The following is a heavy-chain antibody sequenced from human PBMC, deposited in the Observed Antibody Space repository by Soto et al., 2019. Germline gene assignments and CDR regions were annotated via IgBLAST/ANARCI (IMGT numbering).Heavy chain of an antibody. CDR3: ARDLFDY. CDR2: INEDGSEN. CDR1: GFTFSNYW. J-gene: IGHJ4*02. V-gene: IGHV3-7*01. Sequence: EVQLVESGGGLVQPGGSLRLSCAASGFTFSNYWMNWVRQAPGKGLEWVANINEDGSENYFVDSAKGRFTISRDNAKNSLYLQMSRLRAEDTAVYYCARDLFDYWGQGPLVTVSS.